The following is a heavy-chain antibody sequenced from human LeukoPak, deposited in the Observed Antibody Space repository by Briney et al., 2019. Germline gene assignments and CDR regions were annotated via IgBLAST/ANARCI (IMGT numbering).Heavy chain of an antibody. CDR2: ISSSSSTI. CDR1: GFTFSSYA. V-gene: IGHV3-48*04. CDR3: ARDQGYCSSTSCYYGMDV. J-gene: IGHJ6*02. D-gene: IGHD2-2*01. Sequence: GGSLRLSCAASGFTFSSYAMNWVRQAPGKGLEWVSYISSSSSTIYYADSVKGRFTISRDNAKNSLYLQMNSLRAEDTAVHYCARDQGYCSSTSCYYGMDVWGQGTTVTVSS.